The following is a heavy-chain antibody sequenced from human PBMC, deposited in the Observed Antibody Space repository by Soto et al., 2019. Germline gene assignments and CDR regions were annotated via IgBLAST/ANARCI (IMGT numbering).Heavy chain of an antibody. CDR2: IDPSDSYT. CDR3: ARQASYGAGQGYLSYPIQNFDY. Sequence: EVQLVQSGAEVKKPGESLRISCKGSGYSFTSYWISWVRQMPGKGLEWMGRIDPSDSYTNYSPSFQGHVTISADKSISTAYLQWSSLRASDTAMYYCARQASYGAGQGYLSYPIQNFDYWGQGNLVTVSS. D-gene: IGHD4-17*01. J-gene: IGHJ4*02. V-gene: IGHV5-10-1*01. CDR1: GYSFTSYW.